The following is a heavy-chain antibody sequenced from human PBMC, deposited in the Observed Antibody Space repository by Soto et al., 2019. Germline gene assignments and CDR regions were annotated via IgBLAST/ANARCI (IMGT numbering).Heavy chain of an antibody. Sequence: QVQLVQSGAEVKKPGSSVKVSCKASGGTFSSYAISWVRQAPGQGLEWMGGIIPIFGTPNYAQKFQGRVTSTADEATTTAYMELCSLRSEDTAVYYCAADHGRSYNWFDPWGQGTLVTVSS. CDR1: GGTFSSYA. V-gene: IGHV1-69*12. J-gene: IGHJ5*02. D-gene: IGHD1-26*01. CDR3: AADHGRSYNWFDP. CDR2: IIPIFGTP.